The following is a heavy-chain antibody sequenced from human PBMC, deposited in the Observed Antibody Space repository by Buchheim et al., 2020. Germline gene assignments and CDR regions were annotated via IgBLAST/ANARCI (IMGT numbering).Heavy chain of an antibody. CDR3: AGVGGVGIRGGRYWFDP. D-gene: IGHD3-16*01. CDR1: GGSISSGGDY. J-gene: IGHJ5*02. V-gene: IGHV4-31*02. Sequence: QVQLQESGPGLVKPSQTLSLTCTVSGGSISSGGDYWSWIRQHPGKGLEWIGYIYYNGNTHYNPSLKSRLTISVDTSKNQFSLKPNSGAGGEKGMDYCAGVGGVGIRGGRYWFDPWGQGAL. CDR2: IYYNGNT.